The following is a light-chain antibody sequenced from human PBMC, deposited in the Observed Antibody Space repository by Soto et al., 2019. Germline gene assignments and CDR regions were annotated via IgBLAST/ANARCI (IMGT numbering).Light chain of an antibody. J-gene: IGKJ2*01. CDR2: TAS. CDR3: QHSYGTPYT. V-gene: IGKV1-39*01. Sequence: DIQMTQSPSSLSASVGDRVTITCRASQTINVFLNWYQQKPGKAPKLLIYTASTLYNGVPSRFTGSGSGTDFTLTISRLQPEDFATYYCQHSYGTPYTFGQGTKLEIK. CDR1: QTINVF.